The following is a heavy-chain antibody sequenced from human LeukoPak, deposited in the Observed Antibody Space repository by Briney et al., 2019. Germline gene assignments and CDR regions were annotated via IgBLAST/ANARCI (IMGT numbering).Heavy chain of an antibody. CDR2: INPNSGGT. D-gene: IGHD1-26*01. V-gene: IGHV1-2*02. J-gene: IGHJ5*02. CDR3: ARPRRYSGSCNWFDP. CDR1: GYTFTGYY. Sequence: ASVKVSCKASGYTFTGYYMHWVRQAPGQGLEWMGWINPNSGGTNYAQKFQGRVTMTRDTSISTAYMELSRLRSDDTAVYYCARPRRYSGSCNWFDPWGQGTLVTVSS.